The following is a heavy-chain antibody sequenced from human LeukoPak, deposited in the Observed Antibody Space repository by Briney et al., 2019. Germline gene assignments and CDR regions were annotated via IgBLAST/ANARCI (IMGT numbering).Heavy chain of an antibody. V-gene: IGHV4-59*01. CDR3: ARGAVASSFPEYFQH. CDR2: IYYSGNT. CDR1: GGSISSYY. J-gene: IGHJ1*01. Sequence: SETLSLTCTVSGGSISSYYWTWIRQPPGKGLEWIGYIYYSGNTNYNPSLKSRVTISVDTSKNQFSLKLSSVTPADTAVYYCARGAVASSFPEYFQHWGQGTLVTVSS. D-gene: IGHD6-19*01.